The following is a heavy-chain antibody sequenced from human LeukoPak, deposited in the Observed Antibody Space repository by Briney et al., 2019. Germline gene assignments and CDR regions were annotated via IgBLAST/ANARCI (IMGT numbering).Heavy chain of an antibody. CDR1: GFTFRDYG. CDR2: IRPDGGAE. J-gene: IGHJ4*02. Sequence: PGGSLRLSCAASGFTFRDYGMGWVRQAPGKGLEWVSNIRPDGGAEYYADSVRGRFTTSRDNANNFLYLQMNSLRAEDTAVYYCARDVVLKTNFDSWGQGNPGTVSS. V-gene: IGHV3-7*01. CDR3: ARDVVLKTNFDS. D-gene: IGHD5/OR15-5a*01.